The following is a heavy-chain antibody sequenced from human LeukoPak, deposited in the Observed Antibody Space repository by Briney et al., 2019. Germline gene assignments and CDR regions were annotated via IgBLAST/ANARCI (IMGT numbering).Heavy chain of an antibody. D-gene: IGHD3-10*02. V-gene: IGHV3-48*03. CDR3: AELGITMIGGV. J-gene: IGHJ6*04. CDR1: GFTFSSYE. Sequence: GGSLRLSCAASGFTFSSYEMNWVRQAPEKGLEWVSYISSSGSTIYYADSVKGRFTISRDNAKNSLYLQMNSLRAEDKAVYYCAELGITMIGGVWGKGTTVTISS. CDR2: ISSSGSTI.